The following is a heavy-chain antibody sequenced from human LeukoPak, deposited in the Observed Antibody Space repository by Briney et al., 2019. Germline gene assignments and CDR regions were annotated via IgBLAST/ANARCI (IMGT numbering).Heavy chain of an antibody. J-gene: IGHJ6*02. CDR2: TYYSGTA. Sequence: SETLSLTCTLSGGSLISHYWSWLRQPPGKGLECIGKTYYSGTAKYNPSLTSRVTISVDPAKKQFSLRLASVTAADTAVYFCVRDNGSRDGSTSPNYYYGMDVWGQGTTVTVSS. V-gene: IGHV4-59*11. CDR1: GGSLISHY. CDR3: VRDNGSRDGSTSPNYYYGMDV. D-gene: IGHD6-6*01.